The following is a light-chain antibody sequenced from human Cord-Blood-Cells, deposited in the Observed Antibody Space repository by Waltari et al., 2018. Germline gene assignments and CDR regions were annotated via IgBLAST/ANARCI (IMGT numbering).Light chain of an antibody. CDR2: DVS. CDR1: SSDVGGYNY. V-gene: IGLV2-11*01. J-gene: IGLJ1*01. Sequence: QSALTQPRSVSGSPGQSVTISCTGTSSDVGGYNYVSWYQQHPGKAPKVMIYDVSKRPSGVPVRFSVSKSGNTASLTSSGLQAEDEADYYCCSYAGSYTYVFGTGTKVTVL. CDR3: CSYAGSYTYV.